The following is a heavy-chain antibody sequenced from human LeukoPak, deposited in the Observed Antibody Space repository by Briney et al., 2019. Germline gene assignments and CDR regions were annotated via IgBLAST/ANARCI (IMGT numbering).Heavy chain of an antibody. CDR2: ISYDGSNK. Sequence: GRSLRLSCAASGFTFSSYAMPWVRQAPGKGLEWVAVISYDGSNKYYADSVKGRFTISRDNSKNTLYLQMNSLRAEDTAVYYCAREVEMATTRSYYFDYWGQGTLVTVSS. V-gene: IGHV3-30-3*01. J-gene: IGHJ4*02. CDR1: GFTFSSYA. CDR3: AREVEMATTRSYYFDY. D-gene: IGHD5-12*01.